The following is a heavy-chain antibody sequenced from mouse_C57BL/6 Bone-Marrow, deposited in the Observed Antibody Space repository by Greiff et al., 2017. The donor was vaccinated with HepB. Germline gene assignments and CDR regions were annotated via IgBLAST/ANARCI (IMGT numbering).Heavy chain of an antibody. J-gene: IGHJ4*01. CDR2: ISDGGSYT. Sequence: EVKLVESGGGLVKPGGSLKLSCAASGFTFSSYAMSWVRQTPEKRLEWVATISDGGSYTYYPDNVKGRFTISRDNAKNNRYLQMSHLKSEDTAMYYCARDAISTTVVGYYAMDYWGQGTSVTVSS. V-gene: IGHV5-4*01. CDR1: GFTFSSYA. D-gene: IGHD1-1*01. CDR3: ARDAISTTVVGYYAMDY.